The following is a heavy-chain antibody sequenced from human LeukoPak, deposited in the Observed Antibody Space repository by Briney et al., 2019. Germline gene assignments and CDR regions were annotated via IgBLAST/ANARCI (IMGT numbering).Heavy chain of an antibody. Sequence: ASVKVSCKASGYTFTSYGISWVRQAPGQGLEWMGWISAYYGNTNYAQKLQGRVTMTTDTSTSTAYMELRSLRSDDTAVYYCALAGGYSNPMYNWFDPWGQGTLVTVSS. CDR3: ALAGGYSNPMYNWFDP. D-gene: IGHD4-11*01. CDR1: GYTFTSYG. J-gene: IGHJ5*02. V-gene: IGHV1-18*01. CDR2: ISAYYGNT.